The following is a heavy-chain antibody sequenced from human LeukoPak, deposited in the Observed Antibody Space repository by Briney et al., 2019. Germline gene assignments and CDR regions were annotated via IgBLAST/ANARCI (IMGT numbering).Heavy chain of an antibody. V-gene: IGHV4-59*01. CDR1: GGSISSYY. D-gene: IGHD6-19*01. CDR2: IYYSGST. Sequence: PSETLSLTCTVSGGSISSYYWSWIRQPPGKGLEWIGYIYYSGSTNYNPSLKSRVTISVDTSKHQFSLKLSSVTAADTAVYYCARDTSSGWYGAFDIWGQGTMVTVSS. CDR3: ARDTSSGWYGAFDI. J-gene: IGHJ3*02.